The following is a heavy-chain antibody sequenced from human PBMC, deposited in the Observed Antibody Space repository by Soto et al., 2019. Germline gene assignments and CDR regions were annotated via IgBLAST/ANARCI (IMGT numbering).Heavy chain of an antibody. J-gene: IGHJ5*02. Sequence: QEQLVQSGAEVKKPGASVKVSCKTSGYTFTDYDINRVRQATGQGLEWIGWVNPNSGETGYAQKFQGRVTMTRSASLSTAYLELSSLRSEDTAVYYCARVAVAARPRWYNWFDPWGQGTLVTVSS. CDR2: VNPNSGET. CDR1: GYTFTDYD. D-gene: IGHD2-15*01. V-gene: IGHV1-8*01. CDR3: ARVAVAARPRWYNWFDP.